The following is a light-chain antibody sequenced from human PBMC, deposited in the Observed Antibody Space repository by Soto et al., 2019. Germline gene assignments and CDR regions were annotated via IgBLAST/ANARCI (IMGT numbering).Light chain of an antibody. Sequence: EIVLTQSPDTLSLSPGDRATLSSRASQSVTSTYLTWHQQTPGQAPRILVYGVSYRATGIPDRFSGSGSGTDLTLTISRLEPEDVAVYYCQQYSTPPYRFGQGTKVEIK. J-gene: IGKJ2*03. CDR2: GVS. V-gene: IGKV3-20*01. CDR3: QQYSTPPYR. CDR1: QSVTSTY.